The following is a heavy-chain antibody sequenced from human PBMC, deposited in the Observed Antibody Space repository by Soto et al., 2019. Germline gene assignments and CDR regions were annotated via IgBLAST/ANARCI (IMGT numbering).Heavy chain of an antibody. J-gene: IGHJ4*02. V-gene: IGHV4-39*01. D-gene: IGHD3-10*01. CDR3: ARHGLYYYGSGSYYQTTRVPIFDY. CDR2: IYYSGST. Sequence: QLQLQESGPGLVKPSETLSLTCTVSGGSISSSSYYWGWIRQPPGKGLEWIGSIYYSGSTYYNPSLKSRVTISVDTSKNQFSLKLSSVTAADTAVYYCARHGLYYYGSGSYYQTTRVPIFDYWGQGTLVTVSS. CDR1: GGSISSSSYY.